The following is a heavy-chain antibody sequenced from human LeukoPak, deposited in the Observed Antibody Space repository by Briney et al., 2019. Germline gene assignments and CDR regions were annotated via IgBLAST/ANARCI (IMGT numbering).Heavy chain of an antibody. CDR3: ASTDYFDH. V-gene: IGHV3-74*01. CDR2: INSDGSYT. CDR1: GFMFSNNW. D-gene: IGHD4-17*01. Sequence: GGSPRLSCAASGFMFSNNWMHWVRQAPGKGLVWVSRINSDGSYTAYADSVKGRFTVSRDNAKNTLYLQMNSLRAEDTAVYYCASTDYFDHWGQGTLVTVSS. J-gene: IGHJ4*02.